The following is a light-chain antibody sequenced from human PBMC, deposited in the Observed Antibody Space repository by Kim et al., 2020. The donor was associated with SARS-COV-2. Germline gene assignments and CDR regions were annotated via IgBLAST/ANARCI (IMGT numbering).Light chain of an antibody. CDR1: QSISNW. Sequence: DIQMTQSPSTLSASIGDRVTITCRASQSISNWLAWYQQKPGKPPNLLIYRASSLESGVPSRFSGSGSGTEFTLTISSLQPDDFATYYCQQYSSSSQTFGQGTKLEI. CDR2: RAS. J-gene: IGKJ2*01. CDR3: QQYSSSSQT. V-gene: IGKV1-5*03.